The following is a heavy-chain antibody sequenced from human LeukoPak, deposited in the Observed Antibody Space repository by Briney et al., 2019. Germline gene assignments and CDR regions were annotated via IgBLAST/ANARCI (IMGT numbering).Heavy chain of an antibody. CDR1: GFTFSSYA. CDR2: ISGSGGST. J-gene: IGHJ6*02. CDR3: AKSSRRGYSSGWYYYGMDV. D-gene: IGHD6-19*01. Sequence: GGSLRLSCAASGFTFSSYAMSWVRQAPGKGLEWVSAISGSGGSTYYADSVKGRLTISRDNSKNTLYLQMNSLRAEDTAVYYCAKSSRRGYSSGWYYYGMDVWGQGTTVTVSS. V-gene: IGHV3-23*01.